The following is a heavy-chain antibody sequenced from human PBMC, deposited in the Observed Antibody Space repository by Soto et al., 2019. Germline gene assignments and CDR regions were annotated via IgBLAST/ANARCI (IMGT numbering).Heavy chain of an antibody. CDR3: ATGCLGGSCYFDF. CDR2: IHDSGVST. J-gene: IGHJ4*02. Sequence: EVQLLESGGGLVQPGGSLILSCAASGFTFNSYAMSWVRQAPGKGLEWVSTIHDSGVSTYYADSVKGRFTISRDNSKNTVSLKMNSLRADDTAVYYWATGCLGGSCYFDFWGQGTLVTVSS. V-gene: IGHV3-23*01. CDR1: GFTFNSYA. D-gene: IGHD2-15*01.